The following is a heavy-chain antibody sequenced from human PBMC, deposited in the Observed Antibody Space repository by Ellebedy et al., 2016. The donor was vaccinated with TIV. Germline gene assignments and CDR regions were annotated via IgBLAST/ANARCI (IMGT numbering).Heavy chain of an antibody. J-gene: IGHJ4*02. CDR3: AGVGGYLHWIDF. Sequence: SETLSLTCAVYGGSFSGYYWSWIRQPPGKGLEWVGEINHSGSTNYNPSLKSRVTISVDTSKNQFSLKLTSVTAADTAVYYCAGVGGYLHWIDFWGQGTLVSVSS. D-gene: IGHD5-12*01. V-gene: IGHV4-34*01. CDR1: GGSFSGYY. CDR2: INHSGST.